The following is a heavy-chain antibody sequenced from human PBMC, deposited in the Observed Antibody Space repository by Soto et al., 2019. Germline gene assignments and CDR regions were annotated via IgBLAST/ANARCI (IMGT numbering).Heavy chain of an antibody. V-gene: IGHV3-23*01. CDR3: ARRGSGSYYDY. D-gene: IGHD1-26*01. CDR1: GFTFSSYA. Sequence: EVQLLESGGGLVQPGGSLRLSCAASGFTFSSYAMRWVRQAPGKGLEWVSAISGSGDSTYYADSVKGRFTTSRDNSKNTLYLQMNSLRAEDMAVYYCARRGSGSYYDYWGQGTLVTVSS. J-gene: IGHJ4*02. CDR2: ISGSGDST.